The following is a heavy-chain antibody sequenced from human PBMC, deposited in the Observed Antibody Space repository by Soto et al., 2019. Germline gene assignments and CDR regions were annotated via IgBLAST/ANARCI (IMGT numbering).Heavy chain of an antibody. Sequence: QVQLVQSGAEVKKPGASVKVSCKASGYTFTSCYMHWVRQAPGQGLEWMGIINPSGGGTTYAQKFHVRVTMTRDRATSPVYIELSSLRAADTAVYYCDSSACIPANSNILPHYDYYMDVWGTGTTVTASS. V-gene: IGHV1-46*03. CDR3: DSSACIPANSNILPHYDYYMDV. CDR1: GYTFTSCY. CDR2: INPSGGGT. D-gene: IGHD6-13*01. J-gene: IGHJ6*03.